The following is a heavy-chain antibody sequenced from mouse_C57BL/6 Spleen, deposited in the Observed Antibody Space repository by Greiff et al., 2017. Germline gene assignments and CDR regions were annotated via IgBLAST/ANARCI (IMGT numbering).Heavy chain of an antibody. J-gene: IGHJ4*01. CDR3: ARAFMDY. V-gene: IGHV3-6*01. CDR1: GYSITSSYY. CDR2: ISYDGSN. Sequence: VQLKQSGPGLVKPSQSLSLTCSVTGYSITSSYYWNWIRQFPGNKLEWMGYISYDGSNNYNPSLKNRISITRDTSKNQFFLKLNSVTTEDTATYYCARAFMDYWGQGTSVTVSS.